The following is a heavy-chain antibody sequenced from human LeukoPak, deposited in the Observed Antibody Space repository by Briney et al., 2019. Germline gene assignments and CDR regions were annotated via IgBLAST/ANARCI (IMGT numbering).Heavy chain of an antibody. CDR3: AKPRLLSKLGTLFDY. CDR1: GFTFSSYS. V-gene: IGHV3-21*04. Sequence: GGSLRLSCAASGFTFSSYSMNWVRQAPGKGLEWVSSISSSSSYIYYADSVKGRFTISRDNSKNTLYLQMNSLRAEDTAVYYCAKPRLLSKLGTLFDYWGQGTLVTVSS. D-gene: IGHD1-1*01. CDR2: ISSSSSYI. J-gene: IGHJ4*02.